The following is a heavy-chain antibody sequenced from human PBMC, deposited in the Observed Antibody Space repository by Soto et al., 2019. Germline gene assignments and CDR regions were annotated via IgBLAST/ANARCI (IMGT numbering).Heavy chain of an antibody. J-gene: IGHJ6*02. Sequence: AVKVSCKSSGGTFSSYAISWVRQAPGQGLEWMGGIIPIFGTANYAQKFQGRVTITADESTSTAYMELSSLRSEDTAVYYCATISGYGDYGAPGDYYYGMDGRGHGPTVTV. D-gene: IGHD4-17*01. CDR2: IIPIFGTA. CDR1: GGTFSSYA. V-gene: IGHV1-69*13. CDR3: ATISGYGDYGAPGDYYYGMDG.